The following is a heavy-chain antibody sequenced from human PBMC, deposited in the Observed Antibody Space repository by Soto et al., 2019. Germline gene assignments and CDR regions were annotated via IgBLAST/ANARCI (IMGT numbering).Heavy chain of an antibody. J-gene: IGHJ5*02. V-gene: IGHV1-3*05. CDR3: ARDPWNYVSGWFDP. Sequence: QVQLVQSGAEEKKPGASVKVSCKASGYTFTSYTMHWVRQAPGQRLEWMGWINAGNGNTKYSQKFQGRVTITRDTSASTAYMELSSLRSEDTAVYYCARDPWNYVSGWFDPWGQGTRVTVSS. D-gene: IGHD1-7*01. CDR2: INAGNGNT. CDR1: GYTFTSYT.